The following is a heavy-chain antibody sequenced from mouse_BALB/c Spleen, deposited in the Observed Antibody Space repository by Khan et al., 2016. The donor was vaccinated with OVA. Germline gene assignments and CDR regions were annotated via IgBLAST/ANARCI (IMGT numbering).Heavy chain of an antibody. Sequence: QVQLQQSGAELVKAGASVKMSCKASGYTFTSYWMHWVKQRLGQGLEWFAETNPTNGRTYYNEKFKSKATLTVDKSSSTAYMLLSGPTFEESAVYYCARIKKIVATYFDFWGQSTTLTVSS. J-gene: IGHJ2*01. D-gene: IGHD1-1*01. CDR3: ARIKKIVATYFDF. V-gene: IGHV1S81*02. CDR1: GYTFTSYW. CDR2: TNPTNGRT.